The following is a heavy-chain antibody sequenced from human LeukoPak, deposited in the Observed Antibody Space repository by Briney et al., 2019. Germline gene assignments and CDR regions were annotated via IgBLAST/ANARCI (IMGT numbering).Heavy chain of an antibody. Sequence: PSETLSLTCTVSGGSISSSSYYWGWIRQPPGKGLEWIGSIYYSGSTYYNPSLKSRVTISVDTSKNQFSLKLSSVTAADTAVYYCAGGEGIIDWFDPWGQGTLVTVSS. CDR2: IYYSGST. D-gene: IGHD2-15*01. J-gene: IGHJ5*02. CDR3: AGGEGIIDWFDP. CDR1: GGSISSSSYY. V-gene: IGHV4-39*07.